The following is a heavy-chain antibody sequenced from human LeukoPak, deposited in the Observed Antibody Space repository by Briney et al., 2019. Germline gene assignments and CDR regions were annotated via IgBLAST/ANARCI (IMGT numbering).Heavy chain of an antibody. CDR1: GGTFSIYA. J-gene: IGHJ4*02. CDR3: AREPLSPYFDY. CDR2: IIPIFGTA. Sequence: SVTVSFTSSGGTFSIYAISWVRQAPGQGLEWMGGIIPIFGTANYAQKFQGRVTITADESTSTAYMELSSLRSEDTAVYYCAREPLSPYFDYWGQGTLVTVSS. V-gene: IGHV1-69*13.